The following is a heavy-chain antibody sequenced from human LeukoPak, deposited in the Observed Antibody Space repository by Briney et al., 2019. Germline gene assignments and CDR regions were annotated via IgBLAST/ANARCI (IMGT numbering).Heavy chain of an antibody. V-gene: IGHV3-53*01. CDR3: IVLGDSNH. D-gene: IGHD2-21*02. CDR2: IHTSGDT. Sequence: GGSLRLSCAASGLTGSHNYVSWVRQAPGKGLEWVSAIHTSGDTCYADSVKGRFTISRDTSKNTLYLQINSLRVEDTAVYYCIVLGDSNHWGQGTLVTVSS. CDR1: GLTGSHNY. J-gene: IGHJ5*02.